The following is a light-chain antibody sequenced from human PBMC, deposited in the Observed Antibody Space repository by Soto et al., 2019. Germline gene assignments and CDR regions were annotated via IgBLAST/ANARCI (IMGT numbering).Light chain of an antibody. V-gene: IGLV2-23*01. CDR1: SRDIGSFNL. CDR2: EGS. J-gene: IGLJ2*01. CDR3: CSYAGTSYVL. Sequence: QSALTQPASVSGSPGQSITISCTGTSRDIGSFNLVSWYQHHPGKAPQLMIYEGSERPSGVSNRFSGSKSGNTASLTISGLQAEDEADYYCCSYAGTSYVLFGGGTKLTV.